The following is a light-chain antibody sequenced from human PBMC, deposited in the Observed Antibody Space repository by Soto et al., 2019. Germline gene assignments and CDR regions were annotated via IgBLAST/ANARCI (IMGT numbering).Light chain of an antibody. Sequence: EIVLTQSPGTLSLSPGERATLSCRASQSVSSSYLAWYQQKPGQAPRLLIYGASSRATGIPDRFSGSVSGTDFTLTISGLEPEDFAVYYGQQYGSSSWTFGQGTKVEIK. CDR1: QSVSSSY. CDR3: QQYGSSSWT. V-gene: IGKV3-20*01. J-gene: IGKJ1*01. CDR2: GAS.